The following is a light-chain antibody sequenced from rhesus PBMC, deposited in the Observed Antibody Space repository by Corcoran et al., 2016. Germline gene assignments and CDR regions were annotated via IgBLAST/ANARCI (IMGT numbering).Light chain of an antibody. CDR2: EAS. V-gene: IGKV1-43*02. CDR3: LQYNSDLYS. J-gene: IGKJ2*01. Sequence: DIQMNQSPSSLFASVGDRVTIACRASQAINIYLSWYQQKTGKAPKLLIFEASALQSGVPSRFRGRGSWTDFSLTICSLQPEDVATYFCLQYNSDLYSFGQGTKVELK. CDR1: QAINIY.